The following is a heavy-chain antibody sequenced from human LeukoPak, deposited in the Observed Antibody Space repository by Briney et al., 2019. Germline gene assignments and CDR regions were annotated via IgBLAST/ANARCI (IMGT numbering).Heavy chain of an antibody. V-gene: IGHV1-69*05. CDR3: VRSGLNRNNWFDP. Sequence: SVKVSCKASGGTFSSYAISWVRQAPGQGLGWMGGIIPIFGTANYAQKFQGRVTITTDESTSTAYMELSSLRSEDTAVYYCVRSGLNRNNWFDPWGQGTLVTVSS. D-gene: IGHD1-14*01. J-gene: IGHJ5*02. CDR1: GGTFSSYA. CDR2: IIPIFGTA.